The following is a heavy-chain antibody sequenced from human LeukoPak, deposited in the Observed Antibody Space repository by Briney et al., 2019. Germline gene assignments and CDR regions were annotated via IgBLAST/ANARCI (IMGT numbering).Heavy chain of an antibody. Sequence: GASVKVSCKVSGYTFTSYYMHWVRQAPGQGLEWMGIINPSGGSTSYAQKFQGRVTMTRDTSTSTVYMELSSLRSEDTAVYYCARGDPTRPLPHYYMDVWGKGTTVTVSS. CDR2: INPSGGST. CDR3: ARGDPTRPLPHYYMDV. CDR1: GYTFTSYY. D-gene: IGHD6-6*01. J-gene: IGHJ6*03. V-gene: IGHV1-46*01.